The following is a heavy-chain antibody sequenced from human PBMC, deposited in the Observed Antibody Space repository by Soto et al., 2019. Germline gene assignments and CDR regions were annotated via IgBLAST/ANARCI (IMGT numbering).Heavy chain of an antibody. D-gene: IGHD1-20*01. Sequence: GSLRLSCAASGFTFSSYSMNWVRQAPGKGLEWVSYISSSSSTIYYADSVKGRFTISRDNAKNSLYLQMNSLRAEDTAVYYCARDTASTITRPDAFDIWGQGTMVTVSS. CDR1: GFTFSSYS. CDR2: ISSSSSTI. CDR3: ARDTASTITRPDAFDI. V-gene: IGHV3-48*04. J-gene: IGHJ3*02.